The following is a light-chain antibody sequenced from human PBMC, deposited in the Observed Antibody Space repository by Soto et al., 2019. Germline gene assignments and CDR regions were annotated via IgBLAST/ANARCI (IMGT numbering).Light chain of an antibody. V-gene: IGKV3-15*01. Sequence: EIVMTQSPATLSVSPGERATLSCRVSQSVSSNLAWYQQKPGQAPRLLIYAASTRATGIPARFSGSGSGTDFTLTISRLEPEDFAAYHCQQYGSSPLITFGQGTRLEIK. CDR2: AAS. CDR1: QSVSSN. CDR3: QQYGSSPLIT. J-gene: IGKJ5*01.